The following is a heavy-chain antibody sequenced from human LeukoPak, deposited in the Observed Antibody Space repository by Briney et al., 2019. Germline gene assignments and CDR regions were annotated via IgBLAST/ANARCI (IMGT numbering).Heavy chain of an antibody. J-gene: IGHJ3*01. CDR1: GFTFSGNS. CDR2: IKSSGSDT. V-gene: IGHV3-48*02. Sequence: GGSLRLSCSASGFTFSGNSMNWVRQAPGKGLEWVSYIKSSGSDTHYADSVKGRFIISRDNARNSLFLQMNSLRDEDTAVYYCARDFSDAFDLWGEGTMVTVSS. CDR3: ARDFSDAFDL.